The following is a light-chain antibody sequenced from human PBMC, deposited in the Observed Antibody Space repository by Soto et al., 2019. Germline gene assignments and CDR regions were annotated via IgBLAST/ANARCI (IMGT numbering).Light chain of an antibody. J-gene: IGKJ1*01. CDR1: QSVGIS. CDR3: QQYNEGPRT. V-gene: IGKV3-15*01. Sequence: EKVMTQSPATLSVSPGERPTISCRASQSVGISLAWYQQKPGQAPRLLMYGASTRATGIPARFSGSGSATEFTLTISSLQSEDSAIYYCQQYNEGPRTFGQGTKVEIK. CDR2: GAS.